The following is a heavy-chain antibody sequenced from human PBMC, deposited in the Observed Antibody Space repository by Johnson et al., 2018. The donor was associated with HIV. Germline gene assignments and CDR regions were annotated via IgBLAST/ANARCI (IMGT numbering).Heavy chain of an antibody. J-gene: IGHJ3*02. V-gene: IGHV3-66*01. Sequence: EVQLVESGGGLVQPGGSLRLSCAASGFTVSSNYMSWVRQAPGKGLEWVSVIYSGGTTYYADSVKGRFTISRDNAKNSLYLQMNSLRAEDTALYYCARDGGGSSWYGAFDIWGQGTMVTVSS. CDR2: IYSGGTT. CDR3: ARDGGGSSWYGAFDI. D-gene: IGHD6-13*01. CDR1: GFTVSSNY.